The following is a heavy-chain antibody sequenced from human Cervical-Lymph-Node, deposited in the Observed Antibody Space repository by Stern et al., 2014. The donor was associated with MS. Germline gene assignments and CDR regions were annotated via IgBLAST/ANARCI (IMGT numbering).Heavy chain of an antibody. CDR1: GYTFTSYA. J-gene: IGHJ6*02. CDR3: AGPDAPAAINYYYCGMDV. V-gene: IGHV7-4-1*02. D-gene: IGHD2-2*02. Sequence: VPLVESGSELKKPGASVKVSCKASGYTFTSYAMNWVRQAPGQGLELMGWINTNTGYPTYAQGLARRFFFSLDTTVSTAYLQISSLKAEDTAVYYCAGPDAPAAINYYYCGMDVWGQGTTVTVSS. CDR2: INTNTGYP.